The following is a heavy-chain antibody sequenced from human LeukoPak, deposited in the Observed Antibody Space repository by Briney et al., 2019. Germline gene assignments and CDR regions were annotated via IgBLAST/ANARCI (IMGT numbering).Heavy chain of an antibody. CDR2: ISSSSSYI. CDR3: ARGPYYDILTGYSYYYYYYYMDV. J-gene: IGHJ6*03. CDR1: GFTFSSYS. D-gene: IGHD3-9*01. Sequence: GGSLRLSCAASGFTFSSYSMNWVRQAPGKGLEWVSSISSSSSYIYYADSVKGRFTISRDNAKNSLYLQMNSLRAEDTAVYYCARGPYYDILTGYSYYYYYYYMDVWGKGTTVTVSS. V-gene: IGHV3-21*01.